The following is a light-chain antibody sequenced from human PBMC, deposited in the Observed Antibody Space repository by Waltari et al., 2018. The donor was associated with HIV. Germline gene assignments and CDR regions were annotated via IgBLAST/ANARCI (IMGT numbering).Light chain of an antibody. CDR3: QAWHISAAV. J-gene: IGLJ2*01. CDR1: KLGKDY. CDR2: QDA. Sequence: SSELTQPPSVSVSPGQPALITCSGHKLGKDYVCWYQKKPGQSPLQVIYQDAKRPSGISERFSGSNSGNTATLTISGAQALDEADNYCQAWHISAAVFGGGTKLTVL. V-gene: IGLV3-1*01.